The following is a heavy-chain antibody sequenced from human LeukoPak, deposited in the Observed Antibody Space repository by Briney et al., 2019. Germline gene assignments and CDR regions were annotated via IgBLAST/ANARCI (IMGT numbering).Heavy chain of an antibody. Sequence: GGSLRLSCAASGFTFSSYDMHWVRQATGKGLEWVSAIGTAGDTYYPGSVKGRFTISRENAENSLYLQMNSLRAGDTAVYYCARGIGSFGLRGDAFDIWGQGTMVTVSS. D-gene: IGHD4-17*01. CDR1: GFTFSSYD. CDR2: IGTAGDT. CDR3: ARGIGSFGLRGDAFDI. V-gene: IGHV3-13*01. J-gene: IGHJ3*02.